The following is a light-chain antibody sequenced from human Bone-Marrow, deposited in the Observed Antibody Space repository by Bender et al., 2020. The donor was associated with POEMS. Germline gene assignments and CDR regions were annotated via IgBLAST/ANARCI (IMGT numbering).Light chain of an antibody. Sequence: QSVLTPPSSVSGAPAQRVTISCTGSSSNTGSGYDINWYQHLPGTAPKLLIYGYNNRPSGVPDRFSGSKSGTSASLAITGLQAEDEGDYYCQSYDNSLGGWVFGGGTKLTVL. CDR2: GYN. CDR3: QSYDNSLGGWV. J-gene: IGLJ3*02. V-gene: IGLV1-40*01. CDR1: SSNTGSGYD.